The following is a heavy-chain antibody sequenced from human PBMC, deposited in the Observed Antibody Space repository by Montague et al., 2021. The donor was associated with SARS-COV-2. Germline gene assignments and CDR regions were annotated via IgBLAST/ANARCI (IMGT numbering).Heavy chain of an antibody. Sequence: SLRLSCAASGFIFSSYEMNWVRQAPGKGLEWVSYISSSGRTIYYADSVXGRFTISRDNAKNSLYLQMNSLRAEDTAVYYCARDRTQNYYDSSGYEYWGQGTLVTVSS. J-gene: IGHJ4*02. D-gene: IGHD3-22*01. V-gene: IGHV3-48*03. CDR2: ISSSGRTI. CDR3: ARDRTQNYYDSSGYEY. CDR1: GFIFSSYE.